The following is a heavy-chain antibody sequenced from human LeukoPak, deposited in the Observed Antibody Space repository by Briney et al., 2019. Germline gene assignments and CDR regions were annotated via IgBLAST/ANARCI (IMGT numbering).Heavy chain of an antibody. J-gene: IGHJ4*02. CDR1: GGSISSGGYY. V-gene: IGHV4-31*03. D-gene: IGHD2-2*01. Sequence: SHTLSLTCTVSGGSISSGGYYWSWIRQHPGKGLEWIGYIYYSGSTYYNPSLKSRVTISVDTSKNQFSLKLSSVTAADTAVYYCARRIVVVPAATDYFDYWGQGTLVTVSS. CDR2: IYYSGST. CDR3: ARRIVVVPAATDYFDY.